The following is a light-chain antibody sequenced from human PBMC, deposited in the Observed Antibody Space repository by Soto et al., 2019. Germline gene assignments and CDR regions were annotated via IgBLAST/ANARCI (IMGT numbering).Light chain of an antibody. CDR1: QSISSW. CDR3: QQYNSYSPWT. Sequence: DIQMTQSPSTLSASVGDRVTITCRASQSISSWLAWYQQKPGKAPKLLIYKASSLESGVTSRFSGSGSGTAFTLTISSLQPADFATYYCQQYNSYSPWTFGQGTKVEIK. CDR2: KAS. V-gene: IGKV1-5*03. J-gene: IGKJ1*01.